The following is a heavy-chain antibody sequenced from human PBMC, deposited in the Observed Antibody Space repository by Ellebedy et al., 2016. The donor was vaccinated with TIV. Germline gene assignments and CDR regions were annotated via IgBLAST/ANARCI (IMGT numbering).Heavy chain of an antibody. CDR1: NGSIATHF. Sequence: MPSDTLSLTCTLPNGSIATHFWRWVRQPPGKGLEWIGYMFYSGSTKSNPSLRRRLTISIDTSKNQMSLKLTSVTAADTAVYFCARHRRANTGYSFDRWGRGTLVTVSS. D-gene: IGHD3-9*01. CDR2: MFYSGST. J-gene: IGHJ4*02. V-gene: IGHV4-59*08. CDR3: ARHRRANTGYSFDR.